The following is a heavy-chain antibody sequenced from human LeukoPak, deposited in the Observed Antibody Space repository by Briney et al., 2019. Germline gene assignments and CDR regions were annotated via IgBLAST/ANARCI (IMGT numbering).Heavy chain of an antibody. D-gene: IGHD2-21*01. CDR2: IWYDGSNK. CDR3: AKEIDGYFDY. Sequence: GRSLRLSCAASGFTFSSYGMHWVRQAPGKGLEGVAVIWYDGSNKYYADSVKGRFTISRDNSKNTLYLQMNSLRAEDTALCYCAKEIDGYFDYWGQGTLVTVSS. V-gene: IGHV3-33*06. CDR1: GFTFSSYG. J-gene: IGHJ4*02.